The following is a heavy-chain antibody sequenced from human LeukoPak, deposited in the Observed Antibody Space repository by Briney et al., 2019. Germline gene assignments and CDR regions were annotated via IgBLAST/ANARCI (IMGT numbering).Heavy chain of an antibody. V-gene: IGHV3-21*01. CDR3: ARENSSGWYYFDY. D-gene: IGHD6-19*01. CDR2: ISSSSSYI. Sequence: GGSLRLSCTASGFTFSSYSMNWVRQAPGKGLEWVSSISSSSSYIYYADSVKGRFTISSDNAKNSLYLQMNSLRAEDTAAYYCARENSSGWYYFDYWGQGTLVTVSS. J-gene: IGHJ4*02. CDR1: GFTFSSYS.